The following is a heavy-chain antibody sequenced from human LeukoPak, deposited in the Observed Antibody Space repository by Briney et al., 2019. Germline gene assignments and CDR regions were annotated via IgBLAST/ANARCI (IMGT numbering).Heavy chain of an antibody. V-gene: IGHV2-5*01. CDR3: AHRRGSLYYDSSGYFDY. CDR2: LYSNNDK. J-gene: IGHJ4*02. CDR1: GISLSTSGAS. D-gene: IGHD3-22*01. Sequence: SGPTLVKPTQTVTLTCTFSGISLSTSGASGGWIRQPPGKTLAWIALLYSNNDKCYSPSPKTRPTITKNTSTNQVVLTMTNMDPVDTATYCCAHRRGSLYYDSSGYFDYWGQGTLVTVSS.